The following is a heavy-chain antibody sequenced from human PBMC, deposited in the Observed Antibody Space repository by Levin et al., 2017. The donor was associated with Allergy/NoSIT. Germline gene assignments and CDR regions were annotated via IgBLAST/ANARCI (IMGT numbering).Heavy chain of an antibody. CDR2: ISYDGSNK. D-gene: IGHD6-19*01. V-gene: IGHV3-30*18. CDR1: GFTFSSYA. Sequence: GGSLRLSCAASGFTFSSYAMHWVRQAPGKGLEWVAVISYDGSNKYYADSVKGRFTISRDNSKNTLYLQMNSLRAEDTAVYYCAKDRWSGGIAVAGTFLDYWGQGTLVTVSS. CDR3: AKDRWSGGIAVAGTFLDY. J-gene: IGHJ4*02.